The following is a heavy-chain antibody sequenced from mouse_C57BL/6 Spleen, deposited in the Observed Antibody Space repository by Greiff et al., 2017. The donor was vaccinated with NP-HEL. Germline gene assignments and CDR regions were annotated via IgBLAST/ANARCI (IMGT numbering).Heavy chain of an antibody. Sequence: QVQLQQSGAELARPGASVKMSCKASGYTFTSYTMHWVKQRPGQGLEWIGYINPSSGYTKYNQKFKDKATLTADKSSSTAYMQLSSLTSEDSAVYYCARSDGSSFYAMDYWGQGTSVTVSS. D-gene: IGHD1-1*01. J-gene: IGHJ4*01. CDR2: INPSSGYT. CDR1: GYTFTSYT. CDR3: ARSDGSSFYAMDY. V-gene: IGHV1-4*01.